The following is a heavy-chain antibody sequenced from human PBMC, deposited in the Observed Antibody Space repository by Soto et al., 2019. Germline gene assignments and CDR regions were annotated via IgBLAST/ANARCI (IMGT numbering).Heavy chain of an antibody. V-gene: IGHV6-1*01. CDR2: TYYRSKWYN. CDR3: ARLIGNSWLDS. CDR1: GDSVSTNSAT. J-gene: IGHJ5*01. Sequence: QVQLQQSGPGLVKPSQTLSLTCAISGDSVSTNSATWDWIRQSPSRGLEWLGRTYYRSKWYNDYQVSVKGRXTXNXXTSNNQLSLQLNSGTPDDTAVYYCARLIGNSWLDSWGQGTLVTVSS. D-gene: IGHD2-8*01.